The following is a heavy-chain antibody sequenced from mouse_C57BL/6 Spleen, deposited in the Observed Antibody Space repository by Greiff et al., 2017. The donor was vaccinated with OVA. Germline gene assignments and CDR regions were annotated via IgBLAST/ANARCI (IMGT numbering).Heavy chain of an antibody. CDR3: ARSGGLRRDYYAMDY. CDR2: INYDGSST. J-gene: IGHJ4*01. D-gene: IGHD2-4*01. V-gene: IGHV5-16*01. CDR1: GFTFSDYY. Sequence: EVKVVESEGGLVQPGSSMKLSCTASGFTFSDYYMAWVRQVPEKGLEWVANINYDGSSTYYLDSLKSRFIISRDNAKNILYLQMSSLKSEDTATYYCARSGGLRRDYYAMDYWGQGTSVTVSS.